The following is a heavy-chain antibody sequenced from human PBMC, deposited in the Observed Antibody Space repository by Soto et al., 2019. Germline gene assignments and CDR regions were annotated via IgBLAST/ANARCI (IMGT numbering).Heavy chain of an antibody. V-gene: IGHV3-48*02. CDR1: GFTFSSYS. CDR2: ISTTSSSI. CDR3: ARKGVAFDY. Sequence: GVXRRLSCAASGFTFSSYSMNWVRHAPGKGLEWISYISTTSSSIYYADSVKGRFTISRDNAKNSLFLQMNSLRDEDTAVYYCARKGVAFDYWGQGALVTVSS. J-gene: IGHJ4*02. D-gene: IGHD3-3*01.